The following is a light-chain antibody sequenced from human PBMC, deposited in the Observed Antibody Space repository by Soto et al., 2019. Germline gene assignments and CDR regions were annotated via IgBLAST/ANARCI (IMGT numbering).Light chain of an antibody. J-gene: IGLJ1*01. CDR1: SSDVGGYKY. Sequence: QSVLTQPPSASGSPGQSVTISCTGTSSDVGGYKYVSWHQQHSGKAPKLIIYEVNKRPSGVPDRYPGSKSGNTASLTVSGLQAEDEADYYCISYAGSTNVFGTGTKVTVL. CDR2: EVN. CDR3: ISYAGSTNV. V-gene: IGLV2-8*01.